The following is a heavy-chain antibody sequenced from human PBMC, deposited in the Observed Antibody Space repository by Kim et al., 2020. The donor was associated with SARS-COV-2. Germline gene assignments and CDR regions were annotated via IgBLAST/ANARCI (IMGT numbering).Heavy chain of an antibody. J-gene: IGHJ4*02. CDR2: ISSSGTT. CDR3: AGGSGWLTDD. D-gene: IGHD6-19*01. V-gene: IGHV4-59*01. Sequence: SETLSLTCTVSGVSTNIYYYNWIRQSPGKGLEWIGHISSSGTTNSNPSLKSRVTISLDRAKTQFSPNLTYVTAADTAVYYCAGGSGWLTDDWGQGTLVTVSP. CDR1: GVSTNIYY.